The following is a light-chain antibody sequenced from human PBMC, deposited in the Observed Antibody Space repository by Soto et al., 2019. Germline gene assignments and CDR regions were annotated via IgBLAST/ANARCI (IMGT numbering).Light chain of an antibody. J-gene: IGKJ2*01. CDR2: GAF. CDR1: QSVRSH. V-gene: IGKV3-15*01. CDR3: QQYNNWPET. Sequence: EIVMTQSPATLSVSPGERATLSCRASQSVRSHLAWYQQKPGQAPRLLISGAFTRATGIPARFSGTGSGTEFPLALSSLQSEDSAVYYCQQYNNWPETFGQGTKLEMK.